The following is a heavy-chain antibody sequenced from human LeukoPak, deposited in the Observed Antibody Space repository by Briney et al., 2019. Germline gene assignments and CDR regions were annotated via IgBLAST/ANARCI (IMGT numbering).Heavy chain of an antibody. CDR3: ARAPDDYDFWSGPFDY. CDR2: ISANSGNT. CDR1: GYTFTNYV. Sequence: ASVKVSCKASGYTFTNYVMSWVRQAPGQGLEWMGWISANSGNTNYAQNLQGRVTMTTDTSTSTAYMELRSLRSDDTAVYYCARAPDDYDFWSGPFDYWGRGALVTVSS. V-gene: IGHV1-18*01. J-gene: IGHJ4*02. D-gene: IGHD3-3*01.